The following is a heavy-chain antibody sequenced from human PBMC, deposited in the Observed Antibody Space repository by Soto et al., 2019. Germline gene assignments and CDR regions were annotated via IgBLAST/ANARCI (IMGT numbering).Heavy chain of an antibody. CDR2: IIPFFGTE. CDR3: ARTAPMDAGDKYYYDF. J-gene: IGHJ4*02. V-gene: IGHV1-69*01. CDR1: GGTFSTFG. D-gene: IGHD3-16*01. Sequence: QVQLVQSGAEVKKTGSSVKVSCKTSGGTFSTFGISWVRQAPGQGLEWMGGIIPFFGTEEYSQKFEDRITITADESTNTVSMDLRSLTSEDTAIYYCARTAPMDAGDKYYYDFWGQGALVTVSS.